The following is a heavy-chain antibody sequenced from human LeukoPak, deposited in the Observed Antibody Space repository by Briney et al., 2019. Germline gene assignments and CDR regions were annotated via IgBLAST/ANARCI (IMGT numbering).Heavy chain of an antibody. Sequence: ASVKFSCKASGYTFTSYAMNWVRQAPGQGPEWMGWINTNTGNPTYAQGFTGRFVFSLDTSVSTAYLQISSLKAEDTAVYYCARGRYCSGGSCYSGFTWFDYWGQGTLVTVSS. CDR3: ARGRYCSGGSCYSGFTWFDY. V-gene: IGHV7-4-1*02. CDR1: GYTFTSYA. CDR2: INTNTGNP. D-gene: IGHD2-15*01. J-gene: IGHJ4*02.